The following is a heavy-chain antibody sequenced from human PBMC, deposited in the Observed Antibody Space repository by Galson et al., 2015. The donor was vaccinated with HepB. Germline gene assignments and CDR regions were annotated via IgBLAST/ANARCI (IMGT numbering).Heavy chain of an antibody. CDR3: ARGADIVVVPAATCFDY. J-gene: IGHJ4*02. D-gene: IGHD2-2*01. Sequence: SLRLSCAASGFTFSSYAMHWVRRAPGKGLEWVAVISYDGSNKYYADSVKGRFTISRDNSKNTLYLQMNSLRAEDTAVYYCARGADIVVVPAATCFDYWGQGTLVTVSS. CDR2: ISYDGSNK. CDR1: GFTFSSYA. V-gene: IGHV3-30-3*01.